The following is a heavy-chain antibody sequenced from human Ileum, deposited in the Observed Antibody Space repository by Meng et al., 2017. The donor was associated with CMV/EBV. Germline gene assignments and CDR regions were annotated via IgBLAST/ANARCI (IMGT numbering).Heavy chain of an antibody. CDR2: IYSGGST. D-gene: IGHD3-10*01. J-gene: IGHJ4*01. CDR3: ARDTTYGTGSWPDF. CDR1: GFTVSSNY. Sequence: EVQLLESGGALIQPGGSLRLSFAASGFTVSSNYMSWVRRAPGKGLEWVSVIYSGGSTYYADSVKGRFTISRDNSKNTLYLQMNSLRAEDTAVYYCARDTTYGTGSWPDFWGQGTLVTVSS. V-gene: IGHV3-53*01.